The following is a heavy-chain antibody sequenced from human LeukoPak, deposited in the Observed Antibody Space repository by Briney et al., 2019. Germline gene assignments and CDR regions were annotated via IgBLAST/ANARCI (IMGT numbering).Heavy chain of an antibody. CDR3: AKDAQRGFDYSNSLEY. J-gene: IGHJ4*02. D-gene: IGHD4-11*01. CDR2: IWSDGSNQ. CDR1: KFTFSQYG. V-gene: IGHV3-33*06. Sequence: GGSLRLSCAASKFTFSQYGMHWVRQAPGKGLQWVAVIWSDGSNQYYADSVKGRFTISRDNSNNIVYLRMNSLRADDTGVYYCAKDAQRGFDYSNSLEYWGQGALVSVSS.